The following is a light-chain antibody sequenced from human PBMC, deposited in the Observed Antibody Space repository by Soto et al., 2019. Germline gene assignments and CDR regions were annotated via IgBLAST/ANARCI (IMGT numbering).Light chain of an antibody. CDR2: GAS. V-gene: IGKV3-15*01. CDR1: QRISRN. J-gene: IGKJ5*01. CDR3: LPYNNWPPLT. Sequence: VVTQSPATLSVSPRERATLSCGASQRISRNLAWYPPRPGQAPRLLNYGASTRATGIPERFSGSGSGTEFTLTISSLQSEDLAVYDGLPYNNWPPLTFGQGTRLEIK.